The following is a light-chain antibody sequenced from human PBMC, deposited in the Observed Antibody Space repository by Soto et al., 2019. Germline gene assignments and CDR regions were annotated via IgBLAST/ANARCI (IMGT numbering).Light chain of an antibody. CDR1: SSNIGSNF. CDR2: RTT. Sequence: QSVLTQPPSASETPGQRVTISCSGASSNIGSNFVYWYQHLPGTAPRLLIYRTTQRPSGVPDRFSASKFGASASLAISGLRSEDEADYYCAAWDNSLTWVFGGGTKVTVL. J-gene: IGLJ3*02. V-gene: IGLV1-47*01. CDR3: AAWDNSLTWV.